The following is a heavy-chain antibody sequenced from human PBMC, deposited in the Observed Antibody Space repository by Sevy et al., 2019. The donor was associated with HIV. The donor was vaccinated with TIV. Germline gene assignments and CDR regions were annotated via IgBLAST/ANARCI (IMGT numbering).Heavy chain of an antibody. CDR1: GFTFSSYS. CDR2: ISSSSSTI. D-gene: IGHD6-13*01. V-gene: IGHV3-48*02. CDR3: ARTKGPYSSSWYYFDY. Sequence: GGSLRLSCAASGFTFSSYSMNWVRQAPGKGLEWVSYISSSSSTIYYAASVKGRFTISRDNAKNSLYLQMNSLRDEDTAVYYCARTKGPYSSSWYYFDYWGQGTLVTVSS. J-gene: IGHJ4*02.